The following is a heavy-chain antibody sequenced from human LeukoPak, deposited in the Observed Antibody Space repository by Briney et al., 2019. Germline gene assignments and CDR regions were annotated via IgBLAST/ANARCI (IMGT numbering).Heavy chain of an antibody. D-gene: IGHD6-19*01. CDR1: GFTFHDHG. V-gene: IGHV3-30*03. CDR2: IAADGGVK. CDR3: AREATWGQWYFDL. Sequence: GSLRLSCAASGFTFHDHGMDWVRQAPGKGLEWVAVIAADGGVKQYADFVKGRFSLSRDNSKNTLFLEMNGLTVEDTAVYYCAREATWGQWYFDLWGQGAPVTVSS. J-gene: IGHJ4*02.